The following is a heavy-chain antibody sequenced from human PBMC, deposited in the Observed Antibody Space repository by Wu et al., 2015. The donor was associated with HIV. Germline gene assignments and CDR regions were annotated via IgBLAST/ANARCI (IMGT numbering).Heavy chain of an antibody. CDR3: GRDEGGNYPGAFDY. Sequence: QVQLVQSRAEVKKPGASVKVSCKASGFTFTNYYFHWVRQAPGQGLEWMGIINPSGDSTRYAQKFQGRVTMTRDTSTRTVYMELSSLKSEDTAVYYCGRDEGGNYPGAFDYWGQGTLVTVSS. CDR2: INPSGDST. CDR1: GFTFTNYY. J-gene: IGHJ4*02. D-gene: IGHD5-24*01. V-gene: IGHV1-46*03.